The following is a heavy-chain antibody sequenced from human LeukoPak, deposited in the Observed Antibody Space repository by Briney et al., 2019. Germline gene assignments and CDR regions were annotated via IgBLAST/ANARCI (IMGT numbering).Heavy chain of an antibody. V-gene: IGHV4-39*07. CDR3: ARKTGYSSSWYKVRDYYYYMDV. Sequence: SETLSLTCTVSGGSISSSSYYWGWIRQPQGKGLEWIGSIYYSGSTYYNTSLKSRVTISVDTSKNQFSLKLSSVTAADTAVYYCARKTGYSSSWYKVRDYYYYMDVWGKGTTVTVSS. CDR2: IYYSGST. J-gene: IGHJ6*03. CDR1: GGSISSSSYY. D-gene: IGHD6-13*01.